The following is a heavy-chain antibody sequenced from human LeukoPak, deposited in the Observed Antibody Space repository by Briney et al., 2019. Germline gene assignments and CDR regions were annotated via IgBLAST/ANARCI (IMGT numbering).Heavy chain of an antibody. Sequence: SETLSLTCTVSGGSISSRGYYWSWIRQYPGKGLEWIGYIHYSGSTFYNPSLKSRATISVDTSKNQFSLKVSSATAADTAVYYCARDHTLRDGYTLGAFDIWGQGTMVSVSS. CDR3: ARDHTLRDGYTLGAFDI. CDR1: GGSISSRGYY. D-gene: IGHD5-24*01. J-gene: IGHJ3*02. V-gene: IGHV4-31*03. CDR2: IHYSGST.